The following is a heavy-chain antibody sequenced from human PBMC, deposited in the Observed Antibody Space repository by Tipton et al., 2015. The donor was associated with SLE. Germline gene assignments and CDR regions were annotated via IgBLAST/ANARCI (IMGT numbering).Heavy chain of an antibody. CDR3: ATAGGMVRGVMAWDY. D-gene: IGHD3-10*01. J-gene: IGHJ4*02. V-gene: IGHV3-7*01. CDR1: GFTFSSYS. CDR2: IKQDGSEK. Sequence: SLRLSCAASGFTFSSYSMNWVRQAPGKGLEWVANIKQDGSEKYYVDSVKGRFTISRDNAKNSLYLQMNSLRAEDTAVYYCATAGGMVRGVMAWDYWGQGTLVTVSS.